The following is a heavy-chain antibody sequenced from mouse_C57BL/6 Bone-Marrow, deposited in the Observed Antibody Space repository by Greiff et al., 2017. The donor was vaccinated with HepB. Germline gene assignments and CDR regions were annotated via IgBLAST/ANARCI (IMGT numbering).Heavy chain of an antibody. CDR1: GYAFSSSW. Sequence: QVQLQQSGPELVKPGASVKISCKASGYAFSSSWMNWVKQRPGKGLEWIGRIYPGDGDTNYNGKFKGKATLTADKSSSTAYMQLSSLTSEDSAVYFCAKPNWDGYAMDYWGQGTSVTVSS. J-gene: IGHJ4*01. CDR2: IYPGDGDT. D-gene: IGHD4-1*02. V-gene: IGHV1-82*01. CDR3: AKPNWDGYAMDY.